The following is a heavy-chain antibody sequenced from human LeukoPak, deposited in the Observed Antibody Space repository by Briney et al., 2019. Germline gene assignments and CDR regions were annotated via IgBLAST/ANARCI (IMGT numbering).Heavy chain of an antibody. V-gene: IGHV1-3*01. D-gene: IGHD3-16*01. CDR3: ARGVWWNYFDY. Sequence: GASVKVSCKASGYTFTSYTIHWVRQAPGQRLEWMAWIDAGNGNAKYSQKFQGRVTITADESTSTAYMELSSLRSEDTAVYYCARGVWWNYFDYWGQGTLVTVSS. J-gene: IGHJ4*02. CDR1: GYTFTSYT. CDR2: IDAGNGNA.